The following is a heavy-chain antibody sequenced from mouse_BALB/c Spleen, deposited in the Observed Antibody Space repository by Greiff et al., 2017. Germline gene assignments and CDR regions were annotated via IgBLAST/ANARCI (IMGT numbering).Heavy chain of an antibody. Sequence: ESGPGLVKPSQSLSLTCTVTGYSITSDYAWNWIRQFPGNILEWMGYISYSGSTSYNPSLKSRISITRDTSKNQFFLQLKSVTTEDTATYYCARRVYGYFDYWGQGTTRTVSS. J-gene: IGHJ2*01. CDR1: GYSITSDYA. CDR3: ARRVYGYFDY. D-gene: IGHD1-1*01. CDR2: ISYSGST. V-gene: IGHV3-2*02.